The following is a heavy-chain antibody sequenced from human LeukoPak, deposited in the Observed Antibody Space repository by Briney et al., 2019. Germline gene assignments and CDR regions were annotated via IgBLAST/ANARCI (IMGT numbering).Heavy chain of an antibody. J-gene: IGHJ4*02. V-gene: IGHV4-4*07. CDR1: GGSISSYY. CDR2: VSTSGST. D-gene: IGHD3-10*01. CDR3: AKEGMIRGVIDY. Sequence: PSETLSLTCTVSGGSISSYYWSWIRQPAGKGLEYIGRVSTSGSTNYNPSLKSRVTMSVDTSKNQFSLKLNSLTAADTAVYYCAKEGMIRGVIDYWGQGALVTVSS.